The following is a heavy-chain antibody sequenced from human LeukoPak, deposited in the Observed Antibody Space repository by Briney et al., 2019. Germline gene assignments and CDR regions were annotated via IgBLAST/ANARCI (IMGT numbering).Heavy chain of an antibody. D-gene: IGHD1-26*01. V-gene: IGHV4-4*07. Sequence: SETLSLTCTVPGGSISSYYWSWIRQPAGKGLEWIGRIYTSGSTNYNASLKGRVSMSVDTSKNQFSLKLSSVTAADTAVFYCARENSGSYREFDYWGQGTLVTVSS. CDR2: IYTSGST. J-gene: IGHJ4*02. CDR1: GGSISSYY. CDR3: ARENSGSYREFDY.